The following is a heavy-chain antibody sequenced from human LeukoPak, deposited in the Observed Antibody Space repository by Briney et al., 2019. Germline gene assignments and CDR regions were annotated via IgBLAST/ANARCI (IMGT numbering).Heavy chain of an antibody. Sequence: SETLSLTCAVYGGSFSGYYWSWIRQPPGKGLEWIGEINHSGSTNYNPSLKSRVTISVDTPKNQFSLKLSSVTAADTAVYYCARGKPFIVVVVAATRQYYFDYWGQGTLVTVSS. CDR1: GGSFSGYY. D-gene: IGHD2-15*01. J-gene: IGHJ4*02. CDR3: ARGKPFIVVVVAATRQYYFDY. V-gene: IGHV4-34*01. CDR2: INHSGST.